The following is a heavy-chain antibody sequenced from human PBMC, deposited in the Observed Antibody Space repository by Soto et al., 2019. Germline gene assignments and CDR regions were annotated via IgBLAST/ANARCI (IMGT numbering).Heavy chain of an antibody. D-gene: IGHD6-13*01. J-gene: IGHJ5*02. Sequence: ASVKVSCKASGYSLSGYYLHWVRQAPGQGPEWMGWINPNSGGTKYVQKFQGRVTMTRDTSISTVYLGLSRLNSDDTALYYCARGWGIAAPGPNWFDPWGQGTLVTVSS. CDR3: ARGWGIAAPGPNWFDP. CDR1: GYSLSGYY. V-gene: IGHV1-2*02. CDR2: INPNSGGT.